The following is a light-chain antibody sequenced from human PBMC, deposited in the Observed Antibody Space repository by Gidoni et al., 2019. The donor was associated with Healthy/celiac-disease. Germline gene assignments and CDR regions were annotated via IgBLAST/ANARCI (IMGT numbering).Light chain of an antibody. Sequence: EIVLTQSPGTLALSPGERATLSCRASQSVSSSYLAWYQQKPGQAPSLLIDGASSRATGIPDRFSGSGSGTDFTLTISRLEPEDFAVYYCQQYGSSTGLTFXGXTKVEIK. V-gene: IGKV3-20*01. CDR3: QQYGSSTGLT. J-gene: IGKJ4*01. CDR2: GAS. CDR1: QSVSSSY.